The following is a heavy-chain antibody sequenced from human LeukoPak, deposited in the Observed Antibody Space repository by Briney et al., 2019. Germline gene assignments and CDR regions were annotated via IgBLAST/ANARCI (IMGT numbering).Heavy chain of an antibody. D-gene: IGHD5-24*01. CDR3: ARSLWLHDSIPDY. Sequence: GVLRLSCAASGFSFSSYGMSWFRQAPGKGLEWVSYISSSGSTIYYADSVKGRFTISRDNAKNSLYLQMNSLRAEDTAVYYCARSLWLHDSIPDYWGQGTLVTVSS. CDR2: ISSSGSTI. V-gene: IGHV3-48*04. J-gene: IGHJ4*02. CDR1: GFSFSSYG.